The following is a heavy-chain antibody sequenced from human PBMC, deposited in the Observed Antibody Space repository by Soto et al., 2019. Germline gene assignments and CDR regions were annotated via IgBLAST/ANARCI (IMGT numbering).Heavy chain of an antibody. CDR1: GDTFTDYY. CDR3: AKVDDSSGHYYDPFDY. CDR2: VNPSGGHT. Sequence: ASVKVSCKASGDTFTDYYIHWVRQAPGQGLEWMGTVNPSGGHTTYAQHFLGRVTMTRDTSTSTLYMELTSLTSEDTAVYYCAKVDDSSGHYYDPFDYWGQGTLVTVSS. D-gene: IGHD3-22*01. V-gene: IGHV1-46*01. J-gene: IGHJ4*02.